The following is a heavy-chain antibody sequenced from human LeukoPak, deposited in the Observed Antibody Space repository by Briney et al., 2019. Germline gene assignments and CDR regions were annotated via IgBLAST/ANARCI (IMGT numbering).Heavy chain of an antibody. Sequence: GGSLRLSCAASGFTVSSNFMTWVRQAPGKGLEWVSVIYSGGSTYYADSVKDRFTISRDNSKNMLYLQMNSLGAEDTAVYYCARGGDSLHYWGQGTLVTVSS. J-gene: IGHJ4*02. CDR3: ARGGDSLHY. CDR1: GFTVSSNF. D-gene: IGHD3-10*01. V-gene: IGHV3-66*01. CDR2: IYSGGST.